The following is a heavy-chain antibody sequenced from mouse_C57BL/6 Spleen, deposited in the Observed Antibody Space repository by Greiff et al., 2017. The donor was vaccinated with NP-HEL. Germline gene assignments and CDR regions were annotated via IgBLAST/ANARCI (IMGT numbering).Heavy chain of an antibody. CDR1: GYTFTSYW. CDR3: ARYDYDLYYAMDY. D-gene: IGHD2-4*01. Sequence: QVQLQQPGAELVKPGASVKLSCKASGYTFTSYWMPWVKQRPGQGLEWIGEIDPADSYTNYNQKFKGQATLTVDTSSSTAYMQLSSLTSEDSAVYYCARYDYDLYYAMDYWGQGTSVTVSS. CDR2: IDPADSYT. J-gene: IGHJ4*01. V-gene: IGHV1-50*01.